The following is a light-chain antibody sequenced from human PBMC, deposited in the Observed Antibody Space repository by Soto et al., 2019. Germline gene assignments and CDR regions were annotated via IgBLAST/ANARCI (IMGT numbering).Light chain of an antibody. J-gene: IGKJ2*01. CDR2: GAS. Sequence: IVLTQSPGTLSLSPGGRATLSCRASQSVSSTYIAWYQQSPGQAPRLLIYGASSRATGIPDRFSGSGSGTDFTLTISRLEPEDFAVYFCQQYGRSPPFTFGQGTKVEIK. CDR3: QQYGRSPPFT. V-gene: IGKV3-20*01. CDR1: QSVSSTY.